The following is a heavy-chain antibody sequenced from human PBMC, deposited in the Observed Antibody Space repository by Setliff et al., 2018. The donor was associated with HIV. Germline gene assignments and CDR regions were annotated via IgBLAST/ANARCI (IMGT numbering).Heavy chain of an antibody. J-gene: IGHJ3*02. Sequence: QPGVSLRLSCAASGFTFSDYWMSWVRQAPGKGLEWVANIKQDGSEKYYVESVKGRFTISRDNAENSLYLQMNNLRAEDTAVYYCRGSGNSYAFDMWGQGTMVTVSS. CDR2: IKQDGSEK. D-gene: IGHD3-10*01. V-gene: IGHV3-7*03. CDR3: RGSGNSYAFDM. CDR1: GFTFSDYW.